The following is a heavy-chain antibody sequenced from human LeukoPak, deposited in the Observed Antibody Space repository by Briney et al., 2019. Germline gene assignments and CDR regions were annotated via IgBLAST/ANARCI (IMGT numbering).Heavy chain of an antibody. J-gene: IGHJ4*02. Sequence: SETLSLTCAVYGGSFSGYYWSWIRQPPGKGLEWIGEINHSGSTNYNPSLKSRVTISVDTSKNQFSLKLSSVTAADTAVYHCARRQRWLQHFDYWGQGTLVTVSS. CDR3: ARRQRWLQHFDY. CDR2: INHSGST. D-gene: IGHD5-24*01. V-gene: IGHV4-34*01. CDR1: GGSFSGYY.